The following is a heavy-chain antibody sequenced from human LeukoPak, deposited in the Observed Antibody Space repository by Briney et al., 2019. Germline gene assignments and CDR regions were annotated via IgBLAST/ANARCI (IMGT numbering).Heavy chain of an antibody. J-gene: IGHJ4*02. D-gene: IGHD3-3*01. CDR2: IKQDGSEQ. V-gene: IGHV3-7*01. CDR3: ARDSYDFWSGYYRTLDY. CDR1: GFTFSSYW. Sequence: PGGSLRLSCAASGFTFSSYWMSWVRQAPGKGLEWVANIKQDGSEQYYVDSVKGRFTISRDNAKNSLYLQMNSLRAEDTAVYYCARDSYDFWSGYYRTLDYWGQGTLVTVSS.